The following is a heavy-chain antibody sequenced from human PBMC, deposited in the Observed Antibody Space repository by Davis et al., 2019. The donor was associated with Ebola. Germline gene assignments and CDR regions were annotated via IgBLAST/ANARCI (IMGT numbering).Heavy chain of an antibody. CDR1: GFTFSDYT. D-gene: IGHD3-10*01. CDR3: AKEYYFGSASNDY. CDR2: VSGGGVYE. J-gene: IGHJ4*02. V-gene: IGHV3-23*01. Sequence: PGSLLKISCVASGFTFSDYTMNWVRQAPGKGLEWVSSVSGGGVYEYYADSVKGRFTISRDKSKNTLYLQMNSLRADDTAVYYCAKEYYFGSASNDYWGQGTLVTVSS.